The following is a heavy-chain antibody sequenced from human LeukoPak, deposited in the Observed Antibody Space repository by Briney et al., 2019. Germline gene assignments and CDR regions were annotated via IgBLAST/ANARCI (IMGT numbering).Heavy chain of an antibody. CDR2: IWYDGSNK. J-gene: IGHJ4*02. CDR3: AKDAIYYDSSGYIPDYFDY. CDR1: GLTFSSYV. Sequence: GGSLKLSCAASGLTFSSYVMHSVRQAPGKGLEWVAVIWYDGSNKYYADSVKGRFTISRDNSKNTLYLQMNSLRAEDTAVYYCAKDAIYYDSSGYIPDYFDYWGQGTLVTVSS. V-gene: IGHV3-33*06. D-gene: IGHD3-22*01.